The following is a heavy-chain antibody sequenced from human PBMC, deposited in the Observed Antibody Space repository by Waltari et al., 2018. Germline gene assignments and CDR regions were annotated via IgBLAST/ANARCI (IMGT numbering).Heavy chain of an antibody. V-gene: IGHV3-53*01. CDR1: GFTVSSNY. Sequence: EVQLVESGGGLIQPGGSLRLSCAASGFTVSSNYISWVRQAPGKGLECVSVIYSGGSTYDADAGKGRFTSSRCNSKNTLYLQMNSLRAEYTAVYYCASPYYYYGMDVWGQGTTVTVTS. J-gene: IGHJ6*02. CDR3: ASPYYYYGMDV. CDR2: IYSGGST.